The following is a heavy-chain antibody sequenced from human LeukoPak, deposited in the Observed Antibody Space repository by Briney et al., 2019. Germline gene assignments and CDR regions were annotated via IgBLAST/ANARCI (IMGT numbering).Heavy chain of an antibody. D-gene: IGHD1-14*01. Sequence: GGSLRLSCAAFGFTFDDYAMHWVRQAPGKGLEWVSGISWNSGSIGYADSVKGRFTISRDNAKNSLYLQMNSLRAEDTALYYCAKGSGPYRNWFDPWGQGTLVTVSS. V-gene: IGHV3-9*01. CDR3: AKGSGPYRNWFDP. J-gene: IGHJ5*02. CDR2: ISWNSGSI. CDR1: GFTFDDYA.